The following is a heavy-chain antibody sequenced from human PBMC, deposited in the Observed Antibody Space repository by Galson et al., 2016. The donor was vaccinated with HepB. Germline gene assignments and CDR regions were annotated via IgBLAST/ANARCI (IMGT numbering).Heavy chain of an antibody. V-gene: IGHV3-33*01. Sequence: SLRLSCAASGFTFSSYGMPWVRQAPGKGLEWVSIIRFDGDNKYYVDSVKGRFTISRDNAKTTLYLEMNSLRAEDTAVYYCARDVTVTMGRGVFDYSGQGTLVTVSS. CDR3: ARDVTVTMGRGVFDY. CDR1: GFTFSSYG. CDR2: IRFDGDNK. J-gene: IGHJ4*02. D-gene: IGHD3-10*01.